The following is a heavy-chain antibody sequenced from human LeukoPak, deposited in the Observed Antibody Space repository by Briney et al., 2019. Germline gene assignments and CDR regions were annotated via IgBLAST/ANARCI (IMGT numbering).Heavy chain of an antibody. CDR3: AKGLIAAAADFDY. Sequence: SETLSLTCTVSGGSISSSYWNWIRQPPGKGLEWIGYIYYSGSTNYNPSLKSRVTISVDTSKNQFSLKLSSVTAADTAVYYCAKGLIAAAADFDYWGQGTLVTVSS. V-gene: IGHV4-59*08. CDR1: GGSISSSY. D-gene: IGHD6-13*01. J-gene: IGHJ4*02. CDR2: IYYSGST.